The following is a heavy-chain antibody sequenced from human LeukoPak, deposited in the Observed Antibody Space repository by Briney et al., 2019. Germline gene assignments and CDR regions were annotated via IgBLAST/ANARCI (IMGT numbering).Heavy chain of an antibody. V-gene: IGHV3-48*01. Sequence: GGSLRLSCAASGFTFSSYSMNWVRQAPGKGLEWVSYISSSSSTIYYADSVKGRFTISRDNAKNSLYLQMNSLRAEDTAVYYCARADVRGYYYYYMDVWGKGTTVTVSS. J-gene: IGHJ6*03. CDR2: ISSSSSTI. CDR1: GFTFSSYS. CDR3: ARADVRGYYYYYMDV.